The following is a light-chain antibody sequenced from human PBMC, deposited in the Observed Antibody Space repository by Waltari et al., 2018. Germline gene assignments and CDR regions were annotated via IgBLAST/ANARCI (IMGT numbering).Light chain of an antibody. J-gene: IGKJ4*01. CDR3: QQCENLPLT. V-gene: IGKV1-33*01. Sequence: DIQMTQSPSSLSASLGDRVTITCQASQDIKKCLNWYQQTPGKAPKLLIYDASSLQTGVPSRFSGSGCGTDFTFTISSLQPEDFATYYCQQCENLPLTFGGGTKVGIK. CDR1: QDIKKC. CDR2: DAS.